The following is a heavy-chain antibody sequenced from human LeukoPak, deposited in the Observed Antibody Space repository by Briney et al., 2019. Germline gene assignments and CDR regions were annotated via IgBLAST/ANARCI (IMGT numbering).Heavy chain of an antibody. J-gene: IGHJ4*02. V-gene: IGHV3-30*02. CDR1: GFTFSSYG. D-gene: IGHD2-21*02. CDR3: AKEVDCPSDCLFFHS. Sequence: GGSLRLSWVVSGFTFSSYGMHWVRQAPGKGLEWVAFIWYDGTKKYYADSVKGRFTISRDNSENTMYLQVNSLRAEDTALYHCAKEVDCPSDCLFFHSWGQGTLVTVSS. CDR2: IWYDGTKK.